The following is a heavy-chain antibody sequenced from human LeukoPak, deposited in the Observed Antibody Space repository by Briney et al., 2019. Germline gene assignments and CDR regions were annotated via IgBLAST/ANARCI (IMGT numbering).Heavy chain of an antibody. CDR3: ASEGYSYAFDY. V-gene: IGHV4-59*01. Sequence: SETLPLTCTVSGGSISSYYWSWIRQPPGKGLEWIGYIYYSGSTNYNPSLKSRVTISVDTSKNQFSLKLSSVTAADTAVYYCASEGYSYAFDYWGQGTLVTVSS. D-gene: IGHD5-18*01. J-gene: IGHJ4*02. CDR1: GGSISSYY. CDR2: IYYSGST.